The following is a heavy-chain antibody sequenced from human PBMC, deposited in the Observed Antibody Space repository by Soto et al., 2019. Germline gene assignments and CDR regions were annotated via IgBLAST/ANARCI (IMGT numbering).Heavy chain of an antibody. J-gene: IGHJ4*02. Sequence: PEGSLRLSCAASGFTVNSNYMSWVRQAPGKGLEWVSVIYSDGSTYYADSVKGRFIISRDNSNNTLYFQMNSLRAEDTAVYYCATQTFGSNAFFDTWGQGALVTVSS. CDR1: GFTVNSNY. V-gene: IGHV3-66*01. CDR2: IYSDGST. CDR3: ATQTFGSNAFFDT. D-gene: IGHD3-10*01.